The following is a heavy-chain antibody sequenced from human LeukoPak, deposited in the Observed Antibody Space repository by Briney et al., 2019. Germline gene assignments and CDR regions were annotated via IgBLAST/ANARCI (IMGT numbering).Heavy chain of an antibody. CDR2: ISDSGGST. CDR1: GFTFSSYG. CDR3: ARRGNYYYYMDV. J-gene: IGHJ6*03. V-gene: IGHV3-23*01. D-gene: IGHD3-16*01. Sequence: PGGSLRLSCAASGFTFSSYGMSWVRQALGKGLEWVSAISDSGGSTYYVDSVKGRLTISRDNSKNTLYLQMNSLRAEDTAVYYCARRGNYYYYMDVWGKGTTVTISS.